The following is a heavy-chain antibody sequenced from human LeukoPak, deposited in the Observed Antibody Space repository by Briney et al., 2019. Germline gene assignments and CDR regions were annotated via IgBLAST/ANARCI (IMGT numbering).Heavy chain of an antibody. CDR1: GFTFSSYS. CDR3: AREEAAGRRKYFQH. J-gene: IGHJ1*01. CDR2: IYSGGST. Sequence: PGGSLRLSCAASGFTFSSYSMNWVRQAPGKGLEWVSVIYSGGSTYYADSVKGRFTISRDNSKNTLYLQMNSLRAEDTAVYYCAREEAAGRRKYFQHWGQGTLVTVSS. D-gene: IGHD6-13*01. V-gene: IGHV3-53*01.